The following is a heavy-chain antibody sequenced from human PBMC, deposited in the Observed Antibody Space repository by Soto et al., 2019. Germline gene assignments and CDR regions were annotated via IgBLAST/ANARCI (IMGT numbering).Heavy chain of an antibody. CDR3: AKEGRGSGSRGGAGY. CDR2: ISYDGSNK. J-gene: IGHJ4*02. D-gene: IGHD1-26*01. V-gene: IGHV3-30*18. Sequence: QVQLVESGGGVVQPGRSLRLSCAASGFTFSSYGMHWVRQAPGKGLEWVAVISYDGSNKYYADSVKGRFTISRDNTKNTLYLQLNSLSAEDTAVYYCAKEGRGSGSRGGAGYWGQGALVTVSS. CDR1: GFTFSSYG.